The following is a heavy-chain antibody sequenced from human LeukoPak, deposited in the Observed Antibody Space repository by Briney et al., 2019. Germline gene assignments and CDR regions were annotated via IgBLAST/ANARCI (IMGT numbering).Heavy chain of an antibody. CDR3: VKDRIVGASSLDY. Sequence: GGSLRLSCTASGFTFSSYAMHWVRQAPGKGLEYVSAISSNGGSTYYADSVKGRFTISRDNSKNTLYLQMSSLRAEDTAVYYCVKDRIVGASSLDYWGQGTLVTVSS. CDR1: GFTFSSYA. CDR2: ISSNGGST. J-gene: IGHJ4*02. V-gene: IGHV3-64D*09. D-gene: IGHD1-26*01.